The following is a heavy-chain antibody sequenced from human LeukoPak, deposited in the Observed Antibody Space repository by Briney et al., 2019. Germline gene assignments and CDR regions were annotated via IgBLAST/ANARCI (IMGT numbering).Heavy chain of an antibody. J-gene: IGHJ4*01. V-gene: IGHV1-2*04. CDR1: GYTFTGYY. Sequence: ASVKVSCKASGYTFTGYYMHWVRQAPGQGLEWMGWINPNSGGTNYAQKFQGWVTMTRDTSISTAYMELSRLRSDDTAVYYCARVHPYYYASGTWGYFDYWGQGSLVTVSS. CDR3: ARVHPYYYASGTWGYFDY. D-gene: IGHD3-10*01. CDR2: INPNSGGT.